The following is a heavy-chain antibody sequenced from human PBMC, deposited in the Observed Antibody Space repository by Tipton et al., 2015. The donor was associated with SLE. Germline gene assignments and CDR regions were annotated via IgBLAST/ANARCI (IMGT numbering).Heavy chain of an antibody. Sequence: QLVQSGAEVKKPGASVKVSCKASGYTFTSYGISWVRQAPGQGLEWMGWISVYNGNRNYAQKFQGRVTMTTDTSTNTAYMELRSLRSDDTAVYYCARTSAFRNWFDPWGQGTLVTVSS. V-gene: IGHV1-18*01. D-gene: IGHD2/OR15-2a*01. J-gene: IGHJ5*02. CDR1: GYTFTSYG. CDR2: ISVYNGNR. CDR3: ARTSAFRNWFDP.